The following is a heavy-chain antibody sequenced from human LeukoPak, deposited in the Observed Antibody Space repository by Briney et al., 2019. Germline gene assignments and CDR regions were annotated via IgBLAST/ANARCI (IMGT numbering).Heavy chain of an antibody. Sequence: GSSVKVSCKASGGTFSSYAISWVRQAPGQGLEWMGGIIPIFGTANYAQKFQGRVTIATDESTSTAYMELSSLRSEDTAVYYCARDYGAYQNWFSPWGQGTLLTVSS. V-gene: IGHV1-69*05. CDR1: GGTFSSYA. J-gene: IGHJ5*02. CDR3: ARDYGAYQNWFSP. CDR2: IIPIFGTA. D-gene: IGHD4-17*01.